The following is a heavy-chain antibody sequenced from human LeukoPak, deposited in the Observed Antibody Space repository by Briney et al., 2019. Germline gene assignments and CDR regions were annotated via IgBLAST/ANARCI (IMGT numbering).Heavy chain of an antibody. CDR1: GGSISSYY. J-gene: IGHJ4*02. V-gene: IGHV4-59*01. CDR2: IYYSGST. CDR3: ASYSGSYFGFSYYFDY. Sequence: SETLSLTCTVSGGSISSYYWSWIRQPPGKGLEWIGYIYYSGSTNYNPSLKSRVTISVDTSKNQFSLKLISVTAADTAVYYCASYSGSYFGFSYYFDYWGQGTLVTVSS. D-gene: IGHD1-26*01.